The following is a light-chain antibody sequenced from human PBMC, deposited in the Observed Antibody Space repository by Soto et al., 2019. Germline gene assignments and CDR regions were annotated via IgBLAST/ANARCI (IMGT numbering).Light chain of an antibody. CDR1: QSIKSW. CDR3: QQYNTYPWT. CDR2: KAS. Sequence: DIQMTQSPSTLSASVGDSVTITCRASQSIKSWLAWYQQKAGKAPNLLISKASTLESGVPSRFSDTGSGTEFILTISSLQPDDFATYYCQQYNTYPWTFGQGTRLEIK. V-gene: IGKV1-5*03. J-gene: IGKJ1*01.